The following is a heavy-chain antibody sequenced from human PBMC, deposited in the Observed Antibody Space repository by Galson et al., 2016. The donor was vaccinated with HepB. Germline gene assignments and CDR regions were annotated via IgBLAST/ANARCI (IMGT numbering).Heavy chain of an antibody. D-gene: IGHD5-18*01. Sequence: SETLSLTCTVSGGNISIRTTTYYWGWIRQSPGKGLEWIGSINYSGSSYYNPSLKGRVTISVDTSKNQFSLRLSSVTAADTSLYYCARHRREITAMATTWFDPWGQGFLVTVSS. CDR3: ARHRREITAMATTWFDP. V-gene: IGHV4-39*01. J-gene: IGHJ5*02. CDR1: GGNISIRTTTYY. CDR2: INYSGSS.